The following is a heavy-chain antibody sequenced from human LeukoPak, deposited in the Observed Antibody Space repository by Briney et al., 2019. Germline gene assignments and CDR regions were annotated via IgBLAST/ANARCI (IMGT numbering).Heavy chain of an antibody. V-gene: IGHV4-39*01. Sequence: KPSETLSLTCTVSGGSISSSSYYWGWIRQPPGKGLDWIGSIYYSGSTYYNPSLKSRVTISVDTSKNQFSLKLSSVTAADTAVYYCARHPGLGPGSYHFDYWGQGTLVTVSS. CDR2: IYYSGST. CDR3: ARHPGLGPGSYHFDY. J-gene: IGHJ4*02. D-gene: IGHD3-10*01. CDR1: GGSISSSSYY.